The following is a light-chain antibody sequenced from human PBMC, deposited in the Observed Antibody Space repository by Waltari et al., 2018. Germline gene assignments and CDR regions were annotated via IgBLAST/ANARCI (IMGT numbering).Light chain of an antibody. V-gene: IGKV3-20*01. CDR2: GGS. CDR1: QTINNNY. CDR3: QQYGSSPYT. J-gene: IGKJ2*01. Sequence: EIVLTQSPDTLSLSPGESATLSCWASQTINNNYLAWYQQKPGQAPRVLIYGGSTRATGIPGRFSGSGSGTQFTLTISRLESEDFAVYSCQQYGSSPYTFGHGTKLEIK.